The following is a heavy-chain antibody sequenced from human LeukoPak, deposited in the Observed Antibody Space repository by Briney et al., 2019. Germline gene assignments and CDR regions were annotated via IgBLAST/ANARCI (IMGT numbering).Heavy chain of an antibody. CDR3: ARGFWDSGYFDY. CDR1: GFTFSSYS. J-gene: IGHJ4*02. Sequence: WGSLGLSCAASGFTFSSYSMNWVRQAPGKGLEWVSSISSSSSYIYYADSVKGRFTISRDNAKNSLYLQMNSLRAEDTAVYYCARGFWDSGYFDYWGQGTLVAVSS. V-gene: IGHV3-21*04. CDR2: ISSSSSYI. D-gene: IGHD3-10*01.